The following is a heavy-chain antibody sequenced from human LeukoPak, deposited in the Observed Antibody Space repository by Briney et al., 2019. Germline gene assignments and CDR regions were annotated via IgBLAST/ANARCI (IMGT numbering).Heavy chain of an antibody. J-gene: IGHJ4*02. D-gene: IGHD6-13*01. CDR3: ARDGGSSWYYFDY. V-gene: IGHV4-61*02. CDR1: GGSISSGSYY. Sequence: KPSQTLSLTCTVSGGSISSGSYYWSWIRQPAGKGLEWIGRIYTSGSTNYSPSLKSRVTISVDTSKNQFSLKLSSVTAADTAVYYCARDGGSSWYYFDYWGQGTLVTVSS. CDR2: IYTSGST.